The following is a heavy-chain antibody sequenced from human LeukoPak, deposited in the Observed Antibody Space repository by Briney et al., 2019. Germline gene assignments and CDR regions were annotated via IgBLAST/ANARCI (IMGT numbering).Heavy chain of an antibody. CDR2: INPKNAGT. Sequence: ASVKVSCKASGYTFTGYYIHWVRQAPGQGLEWMGWINPKNAGTNFAQRFQGRVTMTRDTSISTAYMELSRLRSDDTALYYCARTLYITAVPGGFDYWGQGTLVTVSS. CDR3: ARTLYITAVPGGFDY. D-gene: IGHD6-13*01. CDR1: GYTFTGYY. V-gene: IGHV1-2*02. J-gene: IGHJ4*02.